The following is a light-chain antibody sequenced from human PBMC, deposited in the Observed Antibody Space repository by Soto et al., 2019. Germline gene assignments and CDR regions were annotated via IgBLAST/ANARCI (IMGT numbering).Light chain of an antibody. J-gene: IGLJ2*01. Sequence: QSVLTQPPSVSGAPGQRVTISCTGSSSNIGAGYDVHWYQQLPGTAPKLLIYGNSNRPSGVPDRFSGSKSGPSASLAITGLQAEDEADYYCQSYDSSLSGAKFGGGTKLTVL. V-gene: IGLV1-40*01. CDR1: SSNIGAGYD. CDR3: QSYDSSLSGAK. CDR2: GNS.